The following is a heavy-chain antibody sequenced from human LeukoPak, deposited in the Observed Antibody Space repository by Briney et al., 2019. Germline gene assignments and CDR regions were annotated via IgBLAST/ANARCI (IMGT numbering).Heavy chain of an antibody. CDR3: ARDGPYGDYTMDY. D-gene: IGHD4-17*01. V-gene: IGHV3-53*01. CDR1: GFTVSSNY. J-gene: IGHJ4*02. Sequence: GGSLRLSSAASGFTVSSNYMSWVRQAPGKGLEWVSVIYSGGSTYYADSVKGRFTISRDNSKNTLYLQMNSLRAEDTAVYYCARDGPYGDYTMDYWGQGTLVTVSS. CDR2: IYSGGST.